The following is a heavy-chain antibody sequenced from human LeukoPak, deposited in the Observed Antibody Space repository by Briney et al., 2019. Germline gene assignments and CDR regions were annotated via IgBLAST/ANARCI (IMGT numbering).Heavy chain of an antibody. J-gene: IGHJ4*02. Sequence: PSETLSLTCAVYGGSFSGYYWSWTRQPPGKGLEWIGEINHSGSTNYNPSLKSRVTISVDTSKNQFSLKLSSVTAADTAVYYCARGGYSYGYGDYWGQGTLVTVSS. D-gene: IGHD5-18*01. CDR2: INHSGST. CDR1: GGSFSGYY. V-gene: IGHV4-34*01. CDR3: ARGGYSYGYGDY.